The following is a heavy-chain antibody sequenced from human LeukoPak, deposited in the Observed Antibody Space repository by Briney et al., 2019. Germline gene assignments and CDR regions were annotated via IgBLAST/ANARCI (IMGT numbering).Heavy chain of an antibody. J-gene: IGHJ4*02. Sequence: PGRSLRLSCAASGFTFSSYGMHWVRQAPGKGLEWVAVIWYDGSNKYYADSVEGRFTISRDNSKNTLYLQMNSLRAEDTAVYYCAKGSISSSWYWWSDWGQGTLVTVSS. CDR2: IWYDGSNK. CDR1: GFTFSSYG. D-gene: IGHD6-13*01. V-gene: IGHV3-33*06. CDR3: AKGSISSSWYWWSD.